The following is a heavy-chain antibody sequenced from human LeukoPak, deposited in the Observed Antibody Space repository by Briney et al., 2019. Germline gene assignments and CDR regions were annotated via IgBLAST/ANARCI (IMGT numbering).Heavy chain of an antibody. CDR1: GYTFTTYG. CDR2: IIAYNGDT. Sequence: ASVRISCKASGYTFTTYGITWVRQAPGQGLDWMGWIIAYNGDTSYAQTFQDRVTMATDTSTSTAYMELRSLISDDTAVYYCARALRIAADWFDPWGQGTLVTVSS. CDR3: ARALRIAADWFDP. V-gene: IGHV1-18*01. J-gene: IGHJ5*02. D-gene: IGHD6-13*01.